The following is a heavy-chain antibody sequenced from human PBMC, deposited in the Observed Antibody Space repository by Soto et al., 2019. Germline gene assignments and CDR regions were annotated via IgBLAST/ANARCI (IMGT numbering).Heavy chain of an antibody. V-gene: IGHV1-69*06. D-gene: IGHD6-6*01. Sequence: GASVKVSCKASGGTFSSYAISWVRQAPGQGLEWMGGIIPIFGTANYAQKFQGRVTITADKSTSTAYMELSSLRSEDTAVYYCARALHFIRYSSFFDYWGQGTLVTVSS. CDR2: IIPIFGTA. CDR1: GGTFSSYA. CDR3: ARALHFIRYSSFFDY. J-gene: IGHJ4*02.